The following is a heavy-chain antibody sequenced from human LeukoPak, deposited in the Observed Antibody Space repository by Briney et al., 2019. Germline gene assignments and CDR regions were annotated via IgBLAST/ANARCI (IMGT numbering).Heavy chain of an antibody. Sequence: SQTLSLTCTVSGGSISSGGYYWSWIRQPAGKGLEWIGRIYTSGSTNYNPSLKSRVTMSVDTSKNQFSLKLSSVTAADTAVYYCARDAYVQLERLYYYYYMDVWGKGTTVTVSS. CDR3: ARDAYVQLERLYYYYYMDV. CDR2: IYTSGST. V-gene: IGHV4-61*02. D-gene: IGHD1-1*01. CDR1: GGSISSGGYY. J-gene: IGHJ6*03.